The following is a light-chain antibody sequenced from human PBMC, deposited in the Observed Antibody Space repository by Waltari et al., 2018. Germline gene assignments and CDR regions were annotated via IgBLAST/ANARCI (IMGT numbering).Light chain of an antibody. J-gene: IGKJ4*01. Sequence: EIVMTQPPLSLPVTPGEPASIPCRSSQRLLRDNGYYYLDWYLQKPGQSPQLLIYLASTRASGVPDRFSGSGSGTDFTLKISRVEAEDVGIYYCMRALQTPLTFGGGTKVEIK. CDR2: LAS. CDR1: QRLLRDNGYYY. V-gene: IGKV2-28*01. CDR3: MRALQTPLT.